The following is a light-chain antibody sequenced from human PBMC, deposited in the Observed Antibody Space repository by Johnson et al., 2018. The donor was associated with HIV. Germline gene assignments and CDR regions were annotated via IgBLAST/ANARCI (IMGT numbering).Light chain of an antibody. J-gene: IGLJ1*01. CDR1: SSNIGNNY. CDR2: ENN. CDR3: GTWDSSLSAGRV. Sequence: QAVLTQPPSVSAAPGQKVTISCSGSSSNIGNNYVSWYQQLPGTAPKLLIYENNKRPSGIPGRFSGSKSGPSATLGITGLQTGDEADYYCGTWDSSLSAGRVFGTGTKVTVL. V-gene: IGLV1-51*01.